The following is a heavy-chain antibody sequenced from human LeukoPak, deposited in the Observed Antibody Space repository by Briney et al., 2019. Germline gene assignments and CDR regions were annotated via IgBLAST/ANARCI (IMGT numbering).Heavy chain of an antibody. CDR1: GFTFDDYT. CDR3: AKATTYYYDSSGSLDY. CDR2: ISWNSGSI. D-gene: IGHD3-22*01. Sequence: PGRSLRLSCAASGFTFDDYTMHWVRQAPGKGLEWVSGISWNSGSIGYADSVKGRFTISRDNAKNSLYLQMNSLRAEDTALYYCAKATTYYYDSSGSLDYWGQGTLVTVSS. V-gene: IGHV3-9*01. J-gene: IGHJ4*02.